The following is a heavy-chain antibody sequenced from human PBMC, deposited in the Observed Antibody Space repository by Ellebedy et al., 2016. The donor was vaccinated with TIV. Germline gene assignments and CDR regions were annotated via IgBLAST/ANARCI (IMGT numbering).Heavy chain of an antibody. V-gene: IGHV3-74*01. J-gene: IGHJ3*02. CDR2: IMSDGITT. CDR1: GFTSSNYW. Sequence: PGGSLRLSCAASGFTSSNYWMYWVRQGPGKGLVWVSRIMSDGITTSYADSVKGRFTISRDNAKNTLYLQVNSLRAEDTAVYYCARGREGAFDIWGQGTTVTVSS. CDR3: ARGREGAFDI.